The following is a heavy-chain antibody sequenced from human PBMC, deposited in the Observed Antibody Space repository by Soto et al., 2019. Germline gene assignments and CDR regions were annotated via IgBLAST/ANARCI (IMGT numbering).Heavy chain of an antibody. Sequence: QVQLQESGPGLVKPSETLSLTCIVSGGSVSSGSYYWSWIRQPPGKGLEFIGNIHNSGNPNYNPPLQSRVTISVDTPKNKFSLKLSSVTAADTAVYYCARGFNYYGPWGQGTLVTVSS. V-gene: IGHV4-61*01. CDR3: ARGFNYYGP. J-gene: IGHJ4*02. CDR2: IHNSGNP. D-gene: IGHD3-10*01. CDR1: GGSVSSGSYY.